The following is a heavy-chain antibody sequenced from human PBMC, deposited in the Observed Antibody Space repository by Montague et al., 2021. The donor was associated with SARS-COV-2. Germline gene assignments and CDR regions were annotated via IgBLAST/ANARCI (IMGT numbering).Heavy chain of an antibody. Sequence: SMRLSCAASGFTFSSYAMHWVRQAPGKGLEWVAVISYDGSNKYYADSVKGRFTISRDNSKNTLYLQMNSLRAEDTAVYYCANVLDSYGFYFDYWGREPWSPSPQ. CDR2: ISYDGSNK. V-gene: IGHV3-30*18. CDR3: ANVLDSYGFYFDY. CDR1: GFTFSSYA. J-gene: IGHJ4*02. D-gene: IGHD5-18*01.